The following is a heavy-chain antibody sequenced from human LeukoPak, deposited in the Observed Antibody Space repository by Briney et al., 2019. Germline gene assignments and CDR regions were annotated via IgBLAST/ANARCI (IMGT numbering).Heavy chain of an antibody. Sequence: ASVKVSCKASGYTFTSYYMHWVRQAPGQGLEWMGIINPSGGSTSYAQKFQGRVTITRDTSASTAYMELSSLRSEDTAVYYCARVAAADAFDYWGQGTLVTVSS. CDR2: INPSGGST. J-gene: IGHJ4*02. V-gene: IGHV1-46*01. CDR1: GYTFTSYY. D-gene: IGHD6-13*01. CDR3: ARVAAADAFDY.